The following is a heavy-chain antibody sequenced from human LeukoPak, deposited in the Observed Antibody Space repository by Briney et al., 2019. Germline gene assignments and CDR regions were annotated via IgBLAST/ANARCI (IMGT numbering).Heavy chain of an antibody. V-gene: IGHV1-18*01. Sequence: ASVKVSCKASGYTFTSYGIIWVRQAPGQGLEWMGWISTYNHNTNYAQKLQGRVTMTTDTSTSTAYMELRSLRSDDTAVYYCARDSIAAAALGDAFDIWGQGTMVTVSS. CDR3: ARDSIAAAALGDAFDI. J-gene: IGHJ3*02. CDR1: GYTFTSYG. D-gene: IGHD6-13*01. CDR2: ISTYNHNT.